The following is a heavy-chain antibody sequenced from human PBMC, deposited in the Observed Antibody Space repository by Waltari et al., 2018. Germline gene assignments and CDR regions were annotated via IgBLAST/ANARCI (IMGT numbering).Heavy chain of an antibody. Sequence: QVQLQQWGAGLLKPSETLSLTCAVYGGSFSGYYWSWIRQHPGKGLEWIGEINHSGSTNDNPSLKSRFTISVDTSKNQFSLKLSSVTAADTAVYYCARLSAGEATTRGYYYYGMDVWGQGTTVTVSS. CDR3: ARLSAGEATTRGYYYYGMDV. D-gene: IGHD7-27*01. CDR2: INHSGST. CDR1: GGSFSGYY. V-gene: IGHV4-34*01. J-gene: IGHJ6*02.